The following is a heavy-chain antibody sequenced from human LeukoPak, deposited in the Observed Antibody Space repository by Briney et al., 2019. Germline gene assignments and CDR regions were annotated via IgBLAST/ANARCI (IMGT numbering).Heavy chain of an antibody. CDR2: ISSNGGST. CDR3: ARPIVGAALDY. D-gene: IGHD1-26*01. Sequence: PGGSLRLSCAASGFTFSSYAMHWVRQAPGKGLEYVSAISSNGGSTYYANSVKGRFTISRDNSKNTLYLQMGSLRAEDMAVYYCARPIVGAALDYWGQGTLVTVSS. J-gene: IGHJ4*02. V-gene: IGHV3-64*01. CDR1: GFTFSSYA.